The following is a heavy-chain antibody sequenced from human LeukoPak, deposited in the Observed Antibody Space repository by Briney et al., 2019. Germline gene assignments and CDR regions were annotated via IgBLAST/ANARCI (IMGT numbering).Heavy chain of an antibody. V-gene: IGHV4-31*03. CDR2: ILYTGGS. J-gene: IGHJ4*02. CDR3: ARALGDDNFWSAYVEY. Sequence: SETLSLTCTVSGGSINSGDYYWSWLRQHPEKGLEWIGFILYTGGSYHNPSLKRRATISLDMSKNQFSLRLTSVTAADTAVYYCARALGDDNFWSAYVEYWGQGSLVTVSS. D-gene: IGHD3-3*01. CDR1: GGSINSGDYY.